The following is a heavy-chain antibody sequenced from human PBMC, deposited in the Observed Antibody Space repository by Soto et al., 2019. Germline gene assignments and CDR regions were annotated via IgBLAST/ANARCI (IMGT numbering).Heavy chain of an antibody. CDR1: GFTFSTYW. CDR2: IKQDGSQK. J-gene: IGHJ5*02. V-gene: IGHV3-7*03. D-gene: IGHD2-15*01. CDR3: ARPYCSGGSCYNWFDP. Sequence: PVGSLRLSCAASGFTFSTYWMSWVRQAPGKGLEWVANIKQDGSQKYYVDSVEGRFTIYRDNAKNSLYLQMNSLRAEDTAIYYCARPYCSGGSCYNWFDPWGQGTLVTVSS.